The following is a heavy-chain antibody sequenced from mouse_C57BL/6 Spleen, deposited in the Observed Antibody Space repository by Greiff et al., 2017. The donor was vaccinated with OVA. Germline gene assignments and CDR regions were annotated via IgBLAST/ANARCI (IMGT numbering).Heavy chain of an antibody. V-gene: IGHV10-1*01. J-gene: IGHJ1*03. CDR3: VRRDYYGSPWYFDV. CDR1: GFSFNTYA. Sequence: EVKLVESGGGLVQPKGSLKLSCAASGFSFNTYAMNWVRQAPGKGLEWVARIRSKSNNYATYYADSVKDRFTISRDDSESMLYLQMNNLKTEDTAMYYCVRRDYYGSPWYFDVWGTGTTVTVSS. D-gene: IGHD1-1*01. CDR2: IRSKSNNYAT.